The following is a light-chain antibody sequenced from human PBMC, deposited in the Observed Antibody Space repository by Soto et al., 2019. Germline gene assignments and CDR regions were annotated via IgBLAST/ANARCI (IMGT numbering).Light chain of an antibody. CDR1: QSVSSSY. Sequence: EIVLTQSPGTLSLSPGERATLSCRASQSVSSSYLAWYQQKPGQAPRLLIYGASTRATGIPARFSGSGSGTEFTLTISSLQSEDFALYYCHQRQSWPRTVGQGTKVDIK. V-gene: IGKV3-15*01. CDR3: HQRQSWPRT. J-gene: IGKJ1*01. CDR2: GAS.